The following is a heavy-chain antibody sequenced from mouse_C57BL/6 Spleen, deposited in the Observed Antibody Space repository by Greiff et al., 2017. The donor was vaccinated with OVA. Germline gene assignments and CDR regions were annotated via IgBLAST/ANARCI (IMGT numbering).Heavy chain of an antibody. D-gene: IGHD1-1*01. Sequence: QVQLQQSGPELVKPGASVKLSCKASGYTFTSYDINWVKQRPGQGLEWIGWIYPSDGSTKYNDKFKGKATLTVDTACRTAYMEIHSLTSEDSAVYFGARFGSSYWYFDVWGTGTTVTVSS. CDR3: ARFGSSYWYFDV. CDR1: GYTFTSYD. V-gene: IGHV1-85*01. CDR2: IYPSDGST. J-gene: IGHJ1*03.